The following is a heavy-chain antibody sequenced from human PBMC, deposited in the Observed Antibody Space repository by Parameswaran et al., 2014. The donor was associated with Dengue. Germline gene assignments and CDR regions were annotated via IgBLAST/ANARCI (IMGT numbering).Heavy chain of an antibody. J-gene: IGHJ6*02. Sequence: SWVRQAPGQGLEWMGGIIPIFGRTNYAQKFQGRVTITADKSTSTAYMELSSLRSDDTAVFYCVRINTVTTSQYPYYPMDVWGQGTTVTVSS. CDR2: IIPIFGRT. CDR3: VRINTVTTSQYPYYPMDV. D-gene: IGHD4-17*01. V-gene: IGHV1-69*06.